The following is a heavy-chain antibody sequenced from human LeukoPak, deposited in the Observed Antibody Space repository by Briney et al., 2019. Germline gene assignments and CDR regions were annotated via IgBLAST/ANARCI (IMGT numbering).Heavy chain of an antibody. Sequence: PGGSLRLSCAASGFTFSSYWMSWVRQAPGKGLKWVANIKQDGSEKYYVDSVKGRFTISRDNAKNSLYLQMNSLRADDTAVYYCARDSSPRYSGYDWVYWGRGTLVTVSS. CDR1: GFTFSSYW. D-gene: IGHD5-12*01. CDR2: IKQDGSEK. V-gene: IGHV3-7*01. J-gene: IGHJ4*02. CDR3: ARDSSPRYSGYDWVY.